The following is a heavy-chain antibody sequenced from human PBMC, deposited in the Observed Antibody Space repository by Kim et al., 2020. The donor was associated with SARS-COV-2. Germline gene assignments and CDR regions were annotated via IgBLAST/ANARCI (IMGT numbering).Heavy chain of an antibody. D-gene: IGHD3-16*01. V-gene: IGHV3-23*01. J-gene: IGHJ5*01. CDR2: ISGTGVGK. CDR3: VKDGGYRDYVKINWFDS. Sequence: GGSLRLSCAAYGFKFWDYAMTWVRQAPGKGLEWVSGISGTGVGKYYSDSVNGRFIISRDNSKSTLYLEMNNLRAEDTAVYYCVKDGGYRDYVKINWFDSWGQGTLVTVSS. CDR1: GFKFWDYA.